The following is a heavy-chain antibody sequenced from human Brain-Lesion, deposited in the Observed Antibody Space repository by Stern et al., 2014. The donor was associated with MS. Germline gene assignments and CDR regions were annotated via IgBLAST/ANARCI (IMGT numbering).Heavy chain of an antibody. D-gene: IGHD1-26*01. V-gene: IGHV1-24*01. CDR2: FDPEDGET. J-gene: IGHJ4*02. Sequence: VQLEESGAEVKKPGASVKVSCKVSGYTLTDFSMHWGRQAPRKGLEWMGGFDPEDGETIYAQKFQGRVTRPADTSTVTADRELSSLRSEDTAVYFCAPLAPGAGGNYYRHFDYWGQGTLVTVSS. CDR1: GYTLTDFS. CDR3: APLAPGAGGNYYRHFDY.